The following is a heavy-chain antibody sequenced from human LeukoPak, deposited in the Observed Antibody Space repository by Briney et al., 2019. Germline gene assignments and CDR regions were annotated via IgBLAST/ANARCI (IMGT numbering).Heavy chain of an antibody. J-gene: IGHJ4*02. CDR3: ARHENIVVVVAATGFDN. Sequence: PSETLSLTCTVSGGSISSYYWSWIRQPAGKGLEWIGRIYTSGSTNYNPSLKSRVTMSVDTSKNQFSLKLSSVTAADTAVYYCARHENIVVVVAATGFDNWGQGTLVTVSS. V-gene: IGHV4-4*07. D-gene: IGHD2-15*01. CDR1: GGSISSYY. CDR2: IYTSGST.